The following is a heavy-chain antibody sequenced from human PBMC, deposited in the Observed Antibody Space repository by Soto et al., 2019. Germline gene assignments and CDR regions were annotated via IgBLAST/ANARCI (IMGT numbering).Heavy chain of an antibody. Sequence: SETLSLTCPVSGGSISSSSYYWGWIRQPPGKGLEWIGSIYYSGSTYYNPSLKSRVSISIDLSKNQFSLKLTSVTAADTAAYYCARARWYDAFNVWGQGTVVTVSS. D-gene: IGHD2-15*01. CDR3: ARARWYDAFNV. J-gene: IGHJ3*01. CDR2: IYYSGST. V-gene: IGHV4-39*07. CDR1: GGSISSSSYY.